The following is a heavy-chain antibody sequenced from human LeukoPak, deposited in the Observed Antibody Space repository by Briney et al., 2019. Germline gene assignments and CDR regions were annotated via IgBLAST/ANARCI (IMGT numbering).Heavy chain of an antibody. J-gene: IGHJ5*02. CDR2: IYFSGTT. D-gene: IGHD1-14*01. CDR3: AKVGRKYNWFDT. Sequence: SQTLSLTCTVSGGSIASGDHYWGWIRQPPGKGLEWIGHIYFSGTTHYNPSLAGRSVISVATSDNQFSLKLTYVTAADTAVYYCAKVGRKYNWFDTWGQGTLVTVSS. CDR1: GGSIASGDHY. V-gene: IGHV4-30-4*08.